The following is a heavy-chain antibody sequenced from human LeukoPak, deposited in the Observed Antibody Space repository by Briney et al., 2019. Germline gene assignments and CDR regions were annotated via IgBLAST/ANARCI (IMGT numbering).Heavy chain of an antibody. CDR3: ARPDWQDAFDI. CDR1: GFTVSSNY. D-gene: IGHD3-9*01. CDR2: IYSGGST. Sequence: GGSLRLSCAASGFTVSSNYMSWVRQAPGKGLEWVSVIYSGGSTYYADSVKGRFTISRDNSKNTLYLQMNSLRAEDTAVYYCARPDWQDAFDIWGQGTMVTVSS. J-gene: IGHJ3*02. V-gene: IGHV3-66*04.